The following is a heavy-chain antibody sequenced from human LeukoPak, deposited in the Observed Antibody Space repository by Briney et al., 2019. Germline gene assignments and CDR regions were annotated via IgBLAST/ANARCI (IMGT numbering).Heavy chain of an antibody. J-gene: IGHJ4*02. CDR1: GDSISSSGYY. V-gene: IGHV4-39*07. CDR3: ARDDGGNLALIDY. Sequence: SQTRSLTCTVSGDSISSSGYYWGWIRQPPGKGLEWIGNIYYSGSTYYNPSLKSRVTISVDTSKNQFSLKLFSVTAADTAVYYCARDDGGNLALIDYWGQGTLVTVSS. D-gene: IGHD4-23*01. CDR2: IYYSGST.